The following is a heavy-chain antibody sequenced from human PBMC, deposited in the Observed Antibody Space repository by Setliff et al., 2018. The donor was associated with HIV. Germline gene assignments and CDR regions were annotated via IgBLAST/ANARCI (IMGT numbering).Heavy chain of an antibody. V-gene: IGHV3-23*01. Sequence: GGSLRLSCAASGFTFNNCAMGWVRQAPGKGLEWVSAINDRGDYIYYADFARGRFTISRDSSKNTLYLQMNSLRAEDTALYFCARDAPGYSHVLDFWGQGTLVTVSS. J-gene: IGHJ4*02. CDR2: INDRGDYI. CDR1: GFTFNNCA. CDR3: ARDAPGYSHVLDF. D-gene: IGHD5-18*01.